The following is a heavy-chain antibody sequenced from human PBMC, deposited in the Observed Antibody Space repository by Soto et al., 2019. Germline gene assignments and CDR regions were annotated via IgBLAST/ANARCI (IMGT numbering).Heavy chain of an antibody. CDR1: GGSISSSSYY. J-gene: IGHJ4*02. CDR2: IYYSGST. V-gene: IGHV4-39*02. Sequence: QLQLQESGPGLVKPSETLSLTCTVSGGSISSSSYYWGWIRQPPGKGLEWIGSIYYSGSTYYNPSIKSRVTISVDTSKNHFSLKLSSVTAADTAVYYCATSQYSGYDFEVGVSNFDYWGQGTLVTVSS. CDR3: ATSQYSGYDFEVGVSNFDY. D-gene: IGHD5-12*01.